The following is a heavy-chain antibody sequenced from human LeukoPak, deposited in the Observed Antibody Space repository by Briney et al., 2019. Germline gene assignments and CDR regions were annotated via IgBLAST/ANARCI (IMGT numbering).Heavy chain of an antibody. CDR3: AKIATAYSSSWYRGYRYYGMDV. V-gene: IGHV3-73*01. D-gene: IGHD6-13*01. CDR1: GFTFSGSA. Sequence: GGSLRLSCAASGFTFSGSAIHWVRQASGKGLEWVGRIRSKANSYATAYAESVKGRFTMSRDDSKNTAYLQMNSLRDEDTAAYACAKIATAYSSSWYRGYRYYGMDVWGQGTTVTVSS. CDR2: IRSKANSYAT. J-gene: IGHJ6*02.